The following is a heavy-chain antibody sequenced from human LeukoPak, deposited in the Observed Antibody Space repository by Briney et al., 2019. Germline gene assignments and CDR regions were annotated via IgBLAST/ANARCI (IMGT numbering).Heavy chain of an antibody. V-gene: IGHV4-59*01. D-gene: IGHD3-10*01. CDR1: GGSISSYY. Sequence: KSSETLPLPCTVSGGSISSYYWSWIRQPPGKGLEWIGYIYYSGSTNYNPSLKSRVTISVDTSKNQFSLKLSSVTAADTAVYYCARALRYYGSGSYYNVNWFDPWGQVTLVPVSS. J-gene: IGHJ5*02. CDR3: ARALRYYGSGSYYNVNWFDP. CDR2: IYYSGST.